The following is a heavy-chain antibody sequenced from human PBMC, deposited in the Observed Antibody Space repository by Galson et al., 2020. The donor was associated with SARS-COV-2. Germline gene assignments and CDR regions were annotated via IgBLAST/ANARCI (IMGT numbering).Heavy chain of an antibody. CDR3: ARGDMGNDYFDY. CDR1: GFTSSSYW. D-gene: IGHD7-27*01. V-gene: IGHV3-74*01. CDR2: IYSKGSST. J-gene: IGHJ4*02. Sequence: GESLKISCAASGFTSSSYWMHWVRQAPGKGLVWVSRIYSKGSSTSYADSVKGRFTVSGDNAKNTLYLQMNSLRAEDTAVYYCARGDMGNDYFDYWGQGTLVTVSS.